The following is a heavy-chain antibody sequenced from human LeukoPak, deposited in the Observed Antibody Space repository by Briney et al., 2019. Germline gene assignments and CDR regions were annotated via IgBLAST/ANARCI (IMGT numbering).Heavy chain of an antibody. Sequence: ASVKVSCKASGYTFNAYAIDWMRQAPGQDFEWLGWIDPNTGNPTYAQGFRGRFVFSLDTSLSTAYLEIYSLKAEDTAMYYCARDWFSNGVSTLDTWGQGTMVAVLS. CDR2: IDPNTGNP. CDR3: ARDWFSNGVSTLDT. CDR1: GYTFNAYA. J-gene: IGHJ3*02. D-gene: IGHD2-8*01. V-gene: IGHV7-4-1*01.